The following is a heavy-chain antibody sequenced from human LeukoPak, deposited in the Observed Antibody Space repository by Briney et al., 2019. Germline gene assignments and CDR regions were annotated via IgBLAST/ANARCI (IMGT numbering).Heavy chain of an antibody. Sequence: PGGSLRLSCSASGFTFSSYAMHWVRQAPGKGLEYVSAISSNGGSTYYANSVKGRFTISRDNSKNTLYLQMGSLRAEDMAVYYCARGSLQLLDGVDHWGQGTLVTVSS. CDR3: ARGSLQLLDGVDH. J-gene: IGHJ4*02. D-gene: IGHD2-2*01. CDR1: GFTFSSYA. CDR2: ISSNGGST. V-gene: IGHV3-64*01.